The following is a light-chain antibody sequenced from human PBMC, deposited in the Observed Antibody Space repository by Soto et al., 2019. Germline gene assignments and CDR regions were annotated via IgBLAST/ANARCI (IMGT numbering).Light chain of an antibody. V-gene: IGLV2-14*03. CDR3: TSWTTSTTMI. CDR1: RSDIGAYNF. J-gene: IGLJ2*01. Sequence: QSALTQPASVSGSPGQSITISCTGNRSDIGAYNFVSWYQQHPGKAPKLILYDVNIRPSGVSYRSSGSKSGNTASLTISGLQAEDEADYYCTSWTTSTTMIFGGGTKVTVL. CDR2: DVN.